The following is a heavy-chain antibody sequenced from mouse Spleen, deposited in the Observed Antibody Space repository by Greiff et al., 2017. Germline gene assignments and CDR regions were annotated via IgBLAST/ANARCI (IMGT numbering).Heavy chain of an antibody. V-gene: IGHV1-50*01. CDR3: ARPSSGYYYYAMDY. CDR1: GYTFTSYW. J-gene: IGHJ4*01. CDR2: IDPSDSYT. D-gene: IGHD3-1*01. Sequence: QVQLQQPGAELVKPGASVKLSCKASGYTFTSYWMQWVKQRPGQGLEWIGEIDPSDSYTNYNQKFKGKATLTVDTSSSTAYMQLSSLTSEDSAVYYCARPSSGYYYYAMDYWGQGTSVTVSS.